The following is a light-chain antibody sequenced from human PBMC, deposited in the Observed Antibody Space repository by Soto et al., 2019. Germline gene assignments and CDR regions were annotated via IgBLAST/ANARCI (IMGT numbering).Light chain of an antibody. CDR1: QSVRSNY. V-gene: IGKV3-20*01. CDR2: DAS. Sequence: EIVLTQSPATLSLSPGERATVSCRASQSVRSNYLAWYQQKPGQAPRFLIYDASSRATGIPDRFSGSGSGTDFTLTISRLEPEDFAVYYCQQYGSSPLTFGGGTKVEIK. J-gene: IGKJ4*01. CDR3: QQYGSSPLT.